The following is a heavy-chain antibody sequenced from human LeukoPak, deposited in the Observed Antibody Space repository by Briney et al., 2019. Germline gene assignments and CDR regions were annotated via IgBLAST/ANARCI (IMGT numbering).Heavy chain of an antibody. D-gene: IGHD6-19*01. CDR1: GFTFSSYW. CDR2: INKDGGEK. CDR3: ARDVYSSGWYYFEY. J-gene: IGHJ4*02. Sequence: GGSLRLSCAASGFTFSSYWMSWVRQAPGKGLEWVANINKDGGEKYYVDSVKGRFTISRDNSKNTLYLQMNSLRAEDTAIYYCARDVYSSGWYYFEYWGQGTLVTVSS. V-gene: IGHV3-7*01.